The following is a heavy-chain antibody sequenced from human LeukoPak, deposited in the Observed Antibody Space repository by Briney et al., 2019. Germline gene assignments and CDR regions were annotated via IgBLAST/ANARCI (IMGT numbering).Heavy chain of an antibody. CDR1: GFTFSSYE. Sequence: GGSLRLSCAASGFTFSSYEMNWVRQAPGKGLEWVSYISNSGSPTYYAESVKGRFTISRDNAKNSLYLQMNSLRAEDTAVYYCASRHYYDRSGWGYFQHWGQGTLVTVSS. J-gene: IGHJ1*01. D-gene: IGHD3-22*01. V-gene: IGHV3-48*03. CDR2: ISNSGSPT. CDR3: ASRHYYDRSGWGYFQH.